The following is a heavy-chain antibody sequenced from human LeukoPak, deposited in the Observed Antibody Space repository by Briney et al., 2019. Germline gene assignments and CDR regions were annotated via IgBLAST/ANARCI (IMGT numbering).Heavy chain of an antibody. V-gene: IGHV4-30-2*01. J-gene: IGHJ6*03. Sequence: PSETLSLTCTVSGGSISSGGYYWSWIRQPPGKGLEWIGYIYHSGSTYYNPSLKSRVTISVDRSKNQFSLKLSSVTAADTAVYYCARVKGITIFGVVQWPNYYYYYMDVWGKGTTVTVSS. CDR1: GGSISSGGYY. CDR2: IYHSGST. CDR3: ARVKGITIFGVVQWPNYYYYYMDV. D-gene: IGHD3-3*01.